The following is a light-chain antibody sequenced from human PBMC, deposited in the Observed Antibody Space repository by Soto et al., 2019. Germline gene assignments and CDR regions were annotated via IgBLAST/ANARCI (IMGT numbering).Light chain of an antibody. Sequence: QSALTQPVSVSGSPGQSITISCTGTSSDVGAYIYVSWYQQHPGKVPKLIIYNVSNRPSGVSNRFSGSKSGNTASLTISGLQAEDEADYYCSSYTSGDSFYFGTGTKLTVL. V-gene: IGLV2-14*01. J-gene: IGLJ1*01. CDR2: NVS. CDR3: SSYTSGDSFY. CDR1: SSDVGAYIY.